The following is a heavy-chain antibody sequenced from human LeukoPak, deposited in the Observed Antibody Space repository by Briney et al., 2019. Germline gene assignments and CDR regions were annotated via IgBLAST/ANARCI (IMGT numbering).Heavy chain of an antibody. CDR3: ARPKYNDYLGDY. CDR2: IYPGDSDT. Sequence: GESLKISCRGSGDSFSSYWIAWVRQMPGKGLEWMGIIYPGDSDTRYSPSFQGQVTISADKSISTAYLQWSSLKASDTAMYYCARPKYNDYLGDYWGQGTLVTVSS. D-gene: IGHD4-11*01. J-gene: IGHJ4*02. V-gene: IGHV5-51*01. CDR1: GDSFSSYW.